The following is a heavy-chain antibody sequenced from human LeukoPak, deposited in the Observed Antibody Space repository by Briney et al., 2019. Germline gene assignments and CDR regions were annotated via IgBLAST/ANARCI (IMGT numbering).Heavy chain of an antibody. J-gene: IGHJ4*02. CDR2: ISSSSSYI. CDR3: ARAPAAMVDY. V-gene: IGHV3-21*01. D-gene: IGHD2-2*01. CDR1: GFTFSSYS. Sequence: PGGSPRLPCAASGFTFSSYSMNWVRQAPGKGLEWVSSISSSSSYIYYADSVKGRFTISRDNAKNSLYLQMNSLRAEDTAVYYCARAPAAMVDYWGQGTLVTVSS.